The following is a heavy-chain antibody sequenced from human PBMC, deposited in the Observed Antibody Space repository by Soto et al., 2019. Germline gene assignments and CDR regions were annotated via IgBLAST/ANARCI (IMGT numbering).Heavy chain of an antibody. J-gene: IGHJ5*02. D-gene: IGHD5-12*01. CDR3: ARDLMDIVATIAGAGRAWFDP. Sequence: RASVKVSCKASGGTFSSYAISWVRQAPGQGLEWMGGIIPIFGTANYAQKFQGRVTITADKSTSTAYMELSSLRSEDTAVYYCARDLMDIVATIAGAGRAWFDPWGQGTLVTVSS. CDR1: GGTFSSYA. CDR2: IIPIFGTA. V-gene: IGHV1-69*06.